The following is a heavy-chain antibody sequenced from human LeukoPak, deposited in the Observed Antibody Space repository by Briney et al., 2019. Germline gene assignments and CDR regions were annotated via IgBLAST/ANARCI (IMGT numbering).Heavy chain of an antibody. CDR1: GGSISSSNW. D-gene: IGHD6-13*01. J-gene: IGHJ4*02. CDR3: ARGGPGIAAAGY. CDR2: IYHSGST. Sequence: SETLSLTCAVSGGSISSSNWWSWVRQPPGKGLEWIGEIYHSGSTNYNPSLKSRVTISVDTSKNQFSLKLSSVTAADTAVYYCARGGPGIAAAGYWGQGTLVTVSS. V-gene: IGHV4-4*02.